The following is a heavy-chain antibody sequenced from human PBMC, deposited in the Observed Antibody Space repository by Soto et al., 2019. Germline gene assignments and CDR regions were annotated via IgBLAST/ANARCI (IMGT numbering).Heavy chain of an antibody. CDR1: GFTFDDYT. D-gene: IGHD4-17*01. CDR3: AKDAQPYGDYDAFPDY. CDR2: ISWDGGST. Sequence: EVQLVESGGVVVQPGGSLRLSCAASGFTFDDYTMHWVRQAPGKGLEWVSLISWDGGSTYYADSVKGRFTISRDNSKNSLYLQMNSLRTEDTALYYCAKDAQPYGDYDAFPDYWGQGTLVTVSS. J-gene: IGHJ4*02. V-gene: IGHV3-43*01.